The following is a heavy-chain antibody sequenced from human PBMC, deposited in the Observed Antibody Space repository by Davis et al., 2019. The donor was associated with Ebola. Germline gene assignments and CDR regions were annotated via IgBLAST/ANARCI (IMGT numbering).Heavy chain of an antibody. CDR2: ISSSSGTI. V-gene: IGHV3-48*01. J-gene: IGHJ4*02. D-gene: IGHD5-24*01. CDR3: ARDHRKIWRDFDY. CDR1: GFAFSRYS. Sequence: GESLKISCAASGFAFSRYSMNWVRQAPGKGLEWVSYISSSSGTIYYADSVKGRFTISRDNSKNTLYLQMNSLRAEDTAVYYCARDHRKIWRDFDYWGQGTLVTVSS.